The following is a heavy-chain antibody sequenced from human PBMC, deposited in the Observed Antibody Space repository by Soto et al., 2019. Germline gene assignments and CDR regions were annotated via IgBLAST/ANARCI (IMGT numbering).Heavy chain of an antibody. CDR3: ARSIAVPSSNIDH. V-gene: IGHV4-59*01. Sequence: PWDPLSFPCSVSDGSFSAYYWSRIPQAPGKGLEWIGYVDDTESTSYNPSLQSRVTISVDTSNKQFSQSLRLVTAADTAVYFCARSIAVPSSNIDHWGQGTRVTVSS. J-gene: IGHJ4*02. CDR2: VDDTEST. D-gene: IGHD6-6*01. CDR1: DGSFSAYY.